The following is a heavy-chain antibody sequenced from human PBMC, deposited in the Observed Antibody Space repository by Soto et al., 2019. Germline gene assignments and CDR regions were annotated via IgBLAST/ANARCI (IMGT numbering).Heavy chain of an antibody. CDR2: ISNIGTT. V-gene: IGHV4-59*02. J-gene: IGHJ6*02. D-gene: IGHD5-12*01. CDR3: AREIPGDGYNFGSGAMDV. CDR1: GVSVSSIF. Sequence: SETLSLTCSVSGVSVSSIFWSWIRQPPGKGLEWIGYISNIGTTNYSPSLKSRVTISVDPSKNQFSLNLSSVTAADTAVYYCAREIPGDGYNFGSGAMDVWGQGTTVTVSS.